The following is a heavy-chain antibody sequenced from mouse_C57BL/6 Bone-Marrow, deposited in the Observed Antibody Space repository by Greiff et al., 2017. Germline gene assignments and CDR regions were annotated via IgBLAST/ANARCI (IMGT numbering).Heavy chain of an antibody. D-gene: IGHD1-1*01. CDR3: ARQYYGTPSWFAY. CDR2: IHPNSGST. V-gene: IGHV1-64*01. Sequence: QLQQPGAELVKPGASVKLSCKASGYTFTSYWMHWVKQRPGQGLEWIGMIHPNSGSTNYNEKFKSKATLTVDTSSSTAYMQLSSLTSEDSAVYYCARQYYGTPSWFAYWGQGTLVTVSA. J-gene: IGHJ3*01. CDR1: GYTFTSYW.